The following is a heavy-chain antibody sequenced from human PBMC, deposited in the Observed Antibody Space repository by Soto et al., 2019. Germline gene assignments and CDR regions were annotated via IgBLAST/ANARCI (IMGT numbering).Heavy chain of an antibody. CDR1: GGSISSGDYY. CDR2: IYYSGST. V-gene: IGHV4-30-4*01. J-gene: IGHJ4*02. Sequence: SETLSLTCTVSGGSISSGDYYWSWIRQPPGKGLEWIGYIYYSGSTYYNPSLKSRVTISVDTSKNQFSLKLSSVTAADTAVYYCAGASNPGDYFDYWGQGTLVTVSS. D-gene: IGHD4-4*01. CDR3: AGASNPGDYFDY.